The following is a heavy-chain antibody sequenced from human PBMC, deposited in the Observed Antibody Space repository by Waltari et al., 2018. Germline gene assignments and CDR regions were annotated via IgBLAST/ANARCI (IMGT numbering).Heavy chain of an antibody. Sequence: EVQLVESGGGLVQPGRSLRLSCAASGFTFDDYAMHWVRQAPGKGLEWVSGISWNRGSIGYADSVKGRFTISRDNAKNSLYLQMNSLRAEDTALYYCAKDRAAGAYGMDVWGQGTTVTVSS. CDR3: AKDRAAGAYGMDV. V-gene: IGHV3-9*01. CDR1: GFTFDDYA. D-gene: IGHD3-10*01. CDR2: ISWNRGSI. J-gene: IGHJ6*02.